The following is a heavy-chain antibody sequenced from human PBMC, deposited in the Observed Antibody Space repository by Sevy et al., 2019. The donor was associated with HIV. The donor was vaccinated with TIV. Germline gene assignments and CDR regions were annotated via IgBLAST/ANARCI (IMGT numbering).Heavy chain of an antibody. CDR3: ARVRGNGWYYFDY. D-gene: IGHD6-19*01. J-gene: IGHJ4*02. CDR1: GGTFSSYG. CDR2: IIPILRTV. V-gene: IGHV1-69*13. Sequence: ASVKVSCKASGGTFSSYGISWVRQAPGQGLERMGGIIPILRTVNYAQKFQGRVTITADESTKTAYMELSSLRSKDTAVYYCARVRGNGWYYFDYWGQETLVTVSS.